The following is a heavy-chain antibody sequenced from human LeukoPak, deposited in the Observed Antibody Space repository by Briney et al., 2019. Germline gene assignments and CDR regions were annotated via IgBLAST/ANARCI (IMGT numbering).Heavy chain of an antibody. CDR3: ARALYYGSGSNYYYYYVDV. V-gene: IGHV4-34*01. Sequence: PSETLSLTCAVYGGSFSGYYWSWIRQPPGKGLEWIGEINHSGSTNYNPSLKSRVTISVDTSKNQFSLKLSSVTAADTAVYYCARALYYGSGSNYYYYYVDVWGKGTTVTVSS. CDR1: GGSFSGYY. J-gene: IGHJ6*03. D-gene: IGHD3-10*01. CDR2: INHSGST.